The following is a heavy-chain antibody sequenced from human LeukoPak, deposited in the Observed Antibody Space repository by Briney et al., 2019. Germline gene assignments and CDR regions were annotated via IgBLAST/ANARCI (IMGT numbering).Heavy chain of an antibody. CDR3: ASAPRVYYGGNPVTYYFDY. CDR1: GGSISSSSYY. CDR2: IYYSGST. Sequence: PSETLSLTCTVSGGSISSSSYYWGWIRQPPGKGLEWIGSIYYSGSTYYNPSLKSRVTISVDTSKNQFSLKLSSVTAADTAVYYCASAPRVYYGGNPVTYYFDYWGQGTLVTVSS. D-gene: IGHD4-23*01. J-gene: IGHJ4*02. V-gene: IGHV4-39*01.